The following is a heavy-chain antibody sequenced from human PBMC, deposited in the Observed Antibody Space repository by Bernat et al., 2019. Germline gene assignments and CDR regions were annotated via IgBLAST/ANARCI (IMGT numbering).Heavy chain of an antibody. J-gene: IGHJ2*01. CDR1: GGSISSGGYY. V-gene: IGHV4-31*03. D-gene: IGHD4-17*01. CDR3: ARGSVVDYGDYAEYWYFDL. Sequence: QVQLQESGPGLVKPSQTLSLTCTVSGGSISSGGYYWSWIRQHPGKGLEWIGYIYYSGSTYYNPSLKSRVTISVDTSKNQFSLKLSSVTAADTAVYYCARGSVVDYGDYAEYWYFDLWGRGTLVTVSS. CDR2: IYYSGST.